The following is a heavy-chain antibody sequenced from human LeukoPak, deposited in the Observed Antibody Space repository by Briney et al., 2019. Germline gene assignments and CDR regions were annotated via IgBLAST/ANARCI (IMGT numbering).Heavy chain of an antibody. J-gene: IGHJ4*02. D-gene: IGHD3-10*01. Sequence: ASVKVSCKASGYTFTGYYMHWVRQAPGQGLEWMGWINPNSGGTNYAQKFQGRVTITADESTSTAYMELSSLRSEDTAVYYCARGGYYGSGSYWGRYFDYWGQGTLVTVSS. V-gene: IGHV1-2*02. CDR3: ARGGYYGSGSYWGRYFDY. CDR2: INPNSGGT. CDR1: GYTFTGYY.